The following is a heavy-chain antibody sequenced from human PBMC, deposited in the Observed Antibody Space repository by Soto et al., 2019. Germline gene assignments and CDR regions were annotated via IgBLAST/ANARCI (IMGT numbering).Heavy chain of an antibody. D-gene: IGHD6-6*01. CDR3: AREMGDIAARPNWFDP. J-gene: IGHJ5*02. Sequence: PSETLSLTCAVYGGSFSGYYWSWIRQPPGKGLEWIGDINHSGSTNYNPSLKSRVTISVDTSKNQFSLKLSSVTAADTAVYYCAREMGDIAARPNWFDPWGQGTLVTVSS. CDR2: INHSGST. CDR1: GGSFSGYY. V-gene: IGHV4-34*01.